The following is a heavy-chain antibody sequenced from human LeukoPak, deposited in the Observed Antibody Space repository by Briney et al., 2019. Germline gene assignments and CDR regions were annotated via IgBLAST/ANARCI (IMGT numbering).Heavy chain of an antibody. CDR2: ISVYNGNT. D-gene: IGHD3-9*01. CDR3: ARDRRYFDWLLSIRDAFDI. J-gene: IGHJ3*02. V-gene: IGHV1-18*01. CDR1: GYTFSNYG. Sequence: ASVKVSCEATGYTFSNYGISWVRQAPGQGLEWMGWISVYNGNTNYAQKVQGRVTMTTDTSTNTAYMELRSLRSDDTAVYYCARDRRYFDWLLSIRDAFDIWGQGTMVTVSS.